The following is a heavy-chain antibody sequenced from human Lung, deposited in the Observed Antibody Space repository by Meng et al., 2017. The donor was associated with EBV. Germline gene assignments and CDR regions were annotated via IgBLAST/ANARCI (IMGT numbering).Heavy chain of an antibody. CDR1: GRSFSSAY. CDR3: ARGGTSSAPFDY. CDR2: INYSGIT. V-gene: IGHV4-34*01. J-gene: IGHJ4*02. D-gene: IGHD2-2*01. Sequence: QWHLRQWAAGLLKPSETLALTCGVSGRSFSSAYWSWIRQPPGKGLEWIGQINYSGITNYNPSLKSRVTISVDTSKNQFSLSLNSVTAADTAVYYCARGGTSSAPFDYWGQGTLVTVSS.